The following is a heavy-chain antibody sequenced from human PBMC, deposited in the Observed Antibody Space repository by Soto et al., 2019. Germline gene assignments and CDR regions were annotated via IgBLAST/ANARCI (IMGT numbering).Heavy chain of an antibody. CDR1: GYTFSDYY. Sequence: ESGGDLAKPGGSLRLSCAASGYTFSDYYMSWIRQAPGKGLEWISYIDTSGTKIYYADSVKGRFTITRDNAKNSLYLEMNSLRDEDTAVYYCASHYDMWSGYLSPVDYWGQGTLVTVSS. CDR2: IDTSGTKI. J-gene: IGHJ4*02. D-gene: IGHD3-3*01. CDR3: ASHYDMWSGYLSPVDY. V-gene: IGHV3-11*01.